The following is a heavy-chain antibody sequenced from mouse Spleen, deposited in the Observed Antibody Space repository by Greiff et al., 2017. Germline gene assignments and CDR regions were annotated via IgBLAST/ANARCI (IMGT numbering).Heavy chain of an antibody. D-gene: IGHD1-1*01. CDR3: ARIYYGSSYYAMDY. CDR2: IYPGSGST. CDR1: GYTFTSYW. J-gene: IGHJ4*01. Sequence: QVQLQQPGAELVKPGASVKMSCKASGYTFTSYWITWVKQRPGQGLEWIGDIYPGSGSTNYNEKFKSKATLTVDTSSSTAYMQLSSLTSADSAVYYCARIYYGSSYYAMDYWGQGTSVTVSS. V-gene: IGHV1-55*01.